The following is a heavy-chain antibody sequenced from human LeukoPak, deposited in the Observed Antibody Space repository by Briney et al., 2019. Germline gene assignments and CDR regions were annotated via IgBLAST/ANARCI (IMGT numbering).Heavy chain of an antibody. Sequence: SVKVSCKASGYTFTGYYMHWVRQAPGQGLEWMGGIIPIFGTANYAQKFQGRVTITADESTSTAYMELSSLRSEDTAVYYCASRSGSYDYWGQGTLVTVSS. CDR2: IIPIFGTA. V-gene: IGHV1-69*13. D-gene: IGHD1-26*01. J-gene: IGHJ4*02. CDR1: GYTFTGYY. CDR3: ASRSGSYDY.